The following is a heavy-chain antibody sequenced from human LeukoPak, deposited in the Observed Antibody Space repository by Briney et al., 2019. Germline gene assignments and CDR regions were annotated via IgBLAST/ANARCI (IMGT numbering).Heavy chain of an antibody. V-gene: IGHV4-31*03. CDR3: ARDRGDGYNPPYGMDV. J-gene: IGHJ6*02. CDR2: IYYSGST. Sequence: SETLSLTCTVSGGSISSGDYYWSWIRQHPGKGLEWIGYIYYSGSTYYNPSLKSRVTISVDTSKNQFSLKLSSVTAADTAVYYCARDRGDGYNPPYGMDVWGQGTTVTVSS. D-gene: IGHD5-24*01. CDR1: GGSISSGDYY.